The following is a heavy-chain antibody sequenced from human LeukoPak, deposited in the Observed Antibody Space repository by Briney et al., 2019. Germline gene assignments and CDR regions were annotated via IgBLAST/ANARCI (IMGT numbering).Heavy chain of an antibody. J-gene: IGHJ4*02. CDR1: GFTVSNNY. Sequence: GGSLRLSCAASGFTVSNNYMSWVRQAPGKGLEWVSVIYSGGSTYYADSVKGRSTISRDNSKNTLSLQMNNLRAEDTAVYYCARLVTGYSYYFDYWGQGTLVTVSS. D-gene: IGHD3-9*01. V-gene: IGHV3-53*01. CDR3: ARLVTGYSYYFDY. CDR2: IYSGGST.